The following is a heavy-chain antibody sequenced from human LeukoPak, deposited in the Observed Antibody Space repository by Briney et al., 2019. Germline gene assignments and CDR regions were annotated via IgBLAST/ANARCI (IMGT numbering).Heavy chain of an antibody. CDR3: ARRYYHSSEFDP. J-gene: IGHJ5*02. CDR1: GSGFSNYW. Sequence: GESLKISCKASGSGFSNYWIGWVRQLPGKGLEWMGFIYPTDSTTRYSPSFQGRVTISADKSISTAYLQWSSLKASDTAIYYCARRYYHSSEFDPWGQGTLVTVSS. V-gene: IGHV5-51*01. CDR2: IYPTDSTT. D-gene: IGHD3-22*01.